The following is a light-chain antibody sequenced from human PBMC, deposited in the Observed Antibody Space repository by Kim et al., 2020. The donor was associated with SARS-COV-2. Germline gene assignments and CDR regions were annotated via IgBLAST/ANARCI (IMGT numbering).Light chain of an antibody. Sequence: DIQLTQSPSAMSASVGDRVTITCRASQAISNYLAWFQQKPGKAPKRLVYGARTLQNGVPSRFSGSGSGTEFTLTISSLQPEDFATYYCLQHNDYPLTFGGGTKVDIK. CDR1: QAISNY. CDR3: LQHNDYPLT. J-gene: IGKJ4*01. V-gene: IGKV1-17*03. CDR2: GAR.